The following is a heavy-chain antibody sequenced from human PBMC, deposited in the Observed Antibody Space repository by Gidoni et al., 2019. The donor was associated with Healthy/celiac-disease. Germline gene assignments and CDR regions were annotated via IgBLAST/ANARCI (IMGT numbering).Heavy chain of an antibody. CDR1: GFPISSYW. V-gene: IGHV3-7*01. Sequence: EVQLVVSGGGWVRPGGSLILSCSASGFPISSYWLSWVRQPPGKGLEWVANIKQDGSEKYYVDSVKGRFTISRDNAKNSLYLQMNSLRAEDTAVYYCAREGYGCSSTSCYGFDAFDIWGQGTMVTGSS. D-gene: IGHD2-2*01. CDR2: IKQDGSEK. J-gene: IGHJ3*02. CDR3: AREGYGCSSTSCYGFDAFDI.